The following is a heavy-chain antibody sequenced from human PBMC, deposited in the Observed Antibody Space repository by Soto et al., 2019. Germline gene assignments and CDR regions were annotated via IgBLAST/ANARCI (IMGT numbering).Heavy chain of an antibody. J-gene: IGHJ4*02. CDR3: ARGHSSSWYEAGIDY. D-gene: IGHD6-13*01. V-gene: IGHV3-74*01. CDR1: GFTFSSYW. Sequence: GGSLRLSCAASGFTFSSYWMHWVRQAPGKGLVWVSRINSDGSSTSYADSVKGRFTISRDNAKNTLYLQMNSLRAEDTAVYYCARGHSSSWYEAGIDYWGQGTLVTVSS. CDR2: INSDGSST.